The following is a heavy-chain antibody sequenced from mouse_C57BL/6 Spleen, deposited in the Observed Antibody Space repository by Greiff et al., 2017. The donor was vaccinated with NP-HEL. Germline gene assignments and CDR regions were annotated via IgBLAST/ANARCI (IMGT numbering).Heavy chain of an antibody. V-gene: IGHV5-4*01. CDR3: ARTTVVANWYFDV. CDR2: ISDGGSYT. CDR1: GFTFSSYA. J-gene: IGHJ1*03. Sequence: EVQGVESGGGLVKPGGSLKLSCAASGFTFSSYAMSWVRQTPEKRLEWVATISDGGSYTYYPDNVKGRFTISRDNAKNNLYLQMSHLKSEDTAMYYCARTTVVANWYFDVWGTGTTVTVSS. D-gene: IGHD1-1*01.